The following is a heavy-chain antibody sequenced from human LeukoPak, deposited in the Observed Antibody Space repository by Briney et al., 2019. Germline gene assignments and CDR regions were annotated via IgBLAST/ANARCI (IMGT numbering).Heavy chain of an antibody. Sequence: SETLSLTCAVSGSSISSGGYSWSWIRQPPGKGLEWIGYIYHSGSTYYNPSLKSRVTISVDRSKNQFSLKLSSVTAADTAVYYCARAGDYGDYYWFDPWGQGTLVTVSS. J-gene: IGHJ5*02. CDR1: GSSISSGGYS. V-gene: IGHV4-30-2*01. D-gene: IGHD4-17*01. CDR3: ARAGDYGDYYWFDP. CDR2: IYHSGST.